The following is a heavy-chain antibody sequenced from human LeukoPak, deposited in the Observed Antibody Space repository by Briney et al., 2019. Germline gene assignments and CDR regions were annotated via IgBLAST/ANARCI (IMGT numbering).Heavy chain of an antibody. J-gene: IGHJ4*02. CDR2: INHSGST. D-gene: IGHD3/OR15-3a*01. Sequence: SETLSLTCAVYGGSFSGYYWSWIRQPPGKGLEWIGEINHSGSTNYNPSLKSRVTISVDTSKNQFSLKLSSVTAADTAVYYCASLMIFGGKVDYWGQGTLVTVSS. V-gene: IGHV4-34*01. CDR1: GGSFSGYY. CDR3: ASLMIFGGKVDY.